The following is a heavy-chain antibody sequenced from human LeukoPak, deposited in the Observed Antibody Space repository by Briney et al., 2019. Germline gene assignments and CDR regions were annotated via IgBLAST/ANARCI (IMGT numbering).Heavy chain of an antibody. J-gene: IGHJ4*02. CDR2: ITGHGDTT. CDR3: ANDLGWIQLNLG. CDR1: GFTVTSNY. Sequence: GGSLRLSCAASGFTVTSNYMNWVRQAPGKGLEWVSGITGHGDTTYYADSVKGRFTISRDNSRNTVYLQMNSLRAEDTAVYYCANDLGWIQLNLGRGQGTLVTVSS. D-gene: IGHD5-18*01. V-gene: IGHV3-23*01.